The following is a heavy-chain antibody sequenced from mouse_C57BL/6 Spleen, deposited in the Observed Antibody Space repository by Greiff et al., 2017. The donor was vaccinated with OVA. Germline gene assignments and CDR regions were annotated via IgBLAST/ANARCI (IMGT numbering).Heavy chain of an antibody. J-gene: IGHJ4*01. Sequence: VQLVESGPGLVQPSQSLSITCTVSGFSLTSYGVHWVRQSPGKGLEWLGVIWSGGSTDYNAAFISRLSISKDNSKSQVFFKMNSLQADDTAIYYCASPYGYPYYAMDYWGQGTSVTVSS. CDR3: ASPYGYPYYAMDY. CDR2: IWSGGST. D-gene: IGHD2-2*01. V-gene: IGHV2-2*01. CDR1: GFSLTSYG.